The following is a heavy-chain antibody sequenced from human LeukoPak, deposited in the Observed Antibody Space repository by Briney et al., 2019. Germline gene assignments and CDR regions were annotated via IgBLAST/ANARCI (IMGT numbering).Heavy chain of an antibody. CDR3: AREGSNAGWYRAFAGSASAPTYF. D-gene: IGHD6-19*01. CDR1: GFIVSSNY. Sequence: GGSLRLSCAASGFIVSSNYMSWVRQAPGKGLEWVSVIYSGGSTYYADSVKGRFTISRDNSKNTLYLQMNSLRAEDTAVYYCAREGSNAGWYRAFAGSASAPTYF. J-gene: IGHJ1*01. V-gene: IGHV3-53*01. CDR2: IYSGGST.